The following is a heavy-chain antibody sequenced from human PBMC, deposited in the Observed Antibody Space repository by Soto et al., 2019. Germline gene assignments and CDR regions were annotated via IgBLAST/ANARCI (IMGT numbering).Heavy chain of an antibody. V-gene: IGHV1-8*01. CDR1: GYTFTSYD. D-gene: IGHD3-3*01. CDR2: MNPNSGNT. J-gene: IGHJ4*02. CDR3: ARAPIRITIFGVVTDPYYFDY. Sequence: VASVKVSCKASGYTFTSYDINWVRQATGQGLEWMGWMNPNSGNTGYAQKFQGRVTMTRNTSISTAYMELSSLRSEDTAVYYCARAPIRITIFGVVTDPYYFDYWGQGTLVTVSS.